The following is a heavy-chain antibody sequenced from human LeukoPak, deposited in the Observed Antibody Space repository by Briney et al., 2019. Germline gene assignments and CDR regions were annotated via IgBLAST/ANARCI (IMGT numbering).Heavy chain of an antibody. D-gene: IGHD2-15*01. CDR2: ISSSSSYI. CDR1: GFTFSSYS. Sequence: GGSLRLSCAASGFTFSSYSMNWVRQAPGKGLEWVSSISSSSSYIYYADSVKGRFTISRGNAKNSLYLQMNSLRAEDTAVYYCARDRGGSPQRPIDYWGQGTLVTVSS. CDR3: ARDRGGSPQRPIDY. J-gene: IGHJ4*02. V-gene: IGHV3-21*01.